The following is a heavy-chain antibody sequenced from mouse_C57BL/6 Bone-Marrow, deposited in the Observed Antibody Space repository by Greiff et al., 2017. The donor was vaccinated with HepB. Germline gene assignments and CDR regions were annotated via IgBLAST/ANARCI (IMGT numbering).Heavy chain of an antibody. Sequence: VQLQQSGAELAKPGASVMLSCKASGYTFTSYWMHWVKQRPGQGLEWIGYINPSSGYTKYNQKFKDKATLTADKSSSTAYMQLSSLTYEDSAVYYCARGAYGSSYPFAYWGQGTLVTVSA. D-gene: IGHD1-1*01. V-gene: IGHV1-7*01. CDR3: ARGAYGSSYPFAY. CDR2: INPSSGYT. J-gene: IGHJ3*01. CDR1: GYTFTSYW.